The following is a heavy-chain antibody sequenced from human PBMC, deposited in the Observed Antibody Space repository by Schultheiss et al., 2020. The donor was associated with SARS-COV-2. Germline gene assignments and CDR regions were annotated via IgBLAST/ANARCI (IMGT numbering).Heavy chain of an antibody. Sequence: GESLKISCAASGFTFSSYEMNWVRQAPGKGLEWVSYISSSGSTIYYADSVKGRFTISRDNAKNSLYLQMNSLRAEDTAVYYCARGQKSGWGRSATGPDYWGQGTLVTVSS. V-gene: IGHV3-48*03. J-gene: IGHJ4*02. CDR2: ISSSGSTI. CDR3: ARGQKSGWGRSATGPDY. D-gene: IGHD6-19*01. CDR1: GFTFSSYE.